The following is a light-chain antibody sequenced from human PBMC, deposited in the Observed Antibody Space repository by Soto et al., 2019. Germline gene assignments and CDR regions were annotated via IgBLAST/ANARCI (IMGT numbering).Light chain of an antibody. CDR3: SSYTSSSTLYV. V-gene: IGLV2-14*01. CDR2: DVS. Sequence: SELTQPASVYRSPRQSITITRNKTSSDAGGYNYVSWYQQHPGKAPKLMIYDVSNRPSGVSNRFSGSKSGNTASLTISGLQAEDEADYYCSSYTSSSTLYVFGTGTKVTVL. CDR1: SSDAGGYNY. J-gene: IGLJ1*01.